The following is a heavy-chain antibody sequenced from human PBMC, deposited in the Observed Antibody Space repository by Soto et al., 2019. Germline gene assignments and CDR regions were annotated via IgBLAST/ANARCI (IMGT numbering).Heavy chain of an antibody. J-gene: IGHJ5*02. Sequence: PSETLSLTCTVSGASIKGTDYCWSWIRQAPGKGLEWIGYVYYTGSTYYNPSLMSRLTISVDTSKNQFSLKLTSVTAAETAVYYCVRTAREGAVAPHWFDRWGQGTQVTVSS. CDR2: VYYTGST. V-gene: IGHV4-30-4*01. CDR3: VRTAREGAVAPHWFDR. D-gene: IGHD2-21*02. CDR1: GASIKGTDYC.